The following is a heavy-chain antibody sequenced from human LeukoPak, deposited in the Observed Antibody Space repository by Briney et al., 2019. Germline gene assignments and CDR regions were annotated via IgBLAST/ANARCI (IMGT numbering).Heavy chain of an antibody. CDR1: GFTFSSYA. J-gene: IGHJ4*02. CDR2: IGGSADYT. Sequence: GGSLRLSCAASGFTFSSYAMAWVRQAPGKGLEWVSAIGGSADYTFYADSVRGRFSFSRDNSKNTLYLQMISLRAEDTAIYYCAKEFVSRSSLTFDYWGQGTLVTVSS. CDR3: AKEFVSRSSLTFDY. D-gene: IGHD2-2*01. V-gene: IGHV3-23*01.